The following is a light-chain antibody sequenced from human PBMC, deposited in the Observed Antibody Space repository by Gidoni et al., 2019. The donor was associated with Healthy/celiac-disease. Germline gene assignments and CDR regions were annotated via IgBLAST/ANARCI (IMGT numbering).Light chain of an antibody. Sequence: DIQMTQSPSSLSASVGDRITITFRASQRISSYLNWYQQKPGKAPKLLIYAASSLQSGVTSRFSGSGSGTDFTLNISSLQPEDFATYYCQQSYSTPRTFGQGTKVEIK. CDR1: QRISSY. CDR2: AAS. CDR3: QQSYSTPRT. V-gene: IGKV1-39*01. J-gene: IGKJ1*01.